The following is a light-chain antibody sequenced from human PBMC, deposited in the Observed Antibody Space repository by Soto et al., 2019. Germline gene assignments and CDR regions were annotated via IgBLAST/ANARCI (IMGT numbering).Light chain of an antibody. CDR3: CSYAGSIPYV. Sequence: QSALTQPASVSGSPGQSITISCTGTSSDVGSYNLVSWYQQHPGKAPKLMIYEGSKRPSGVSNRFSGSKSGNTASLTISGLQAEDDADYYCCSYAGSIPYVFGTGTKLTVL. J-gene: IGLJ1*01. V-gene: IGLV2-23*01. CDR1: SSDVGSYNL. CDR2: EGS.